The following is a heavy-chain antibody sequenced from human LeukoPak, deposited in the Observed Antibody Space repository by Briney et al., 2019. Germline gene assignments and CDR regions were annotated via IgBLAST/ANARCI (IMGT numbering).Heavy chain of an antibody. CDR3: EVVVVAATRGHAFDI. V-gene: IGHV3-21*01. J-gene: IGHJ3*02. CDR2: ISSSSSYI. Sequence: GGSLRLSCAASGFTFSSYSMNWVRQAPGKGLEWVSSISSSSSYIYYADSVKGRFTISRDNAKNSLYLQMNSLRAEDTAVYYCEVVVVAATRGHAFDIWGQGTMATVSS. D-gene: IGHD2-15*01. CDR1: GFTFSSYS.